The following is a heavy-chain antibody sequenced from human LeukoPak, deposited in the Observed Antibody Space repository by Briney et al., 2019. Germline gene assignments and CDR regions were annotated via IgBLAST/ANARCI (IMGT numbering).Heavy chain of an antibody. CDR2: IYYGGST. CDR3: ARLGYYDSSGYNY. V-gene: IGHV4-59*08. Sequence: SETLSLTCTVPGGSISRYYWSWIRQPPGKGLWWIGYIYYGGSTNYNPSLKSRVTISVDTSKNQFSLKLSSVTAADTAVYYCARLGYYDSSGYNYWGQGTLVTVAS. J-gene: IGHJ4*02. D-gene: IGHD3-22*01. CDR1: GGSISRYY.